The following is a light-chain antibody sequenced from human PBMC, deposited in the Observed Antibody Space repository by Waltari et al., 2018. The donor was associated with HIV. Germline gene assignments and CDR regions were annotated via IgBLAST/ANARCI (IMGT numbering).Light chain of an antibody. J-gene: IGLJ2*01. CDR2: DDN. V-gene: IGLV1-51*01. Sequence: QSVLTQSPSVSAAPGQKVTISCSGSNSNIGSSYVSGYQHLHGTAPKLLIYDDNERPSGIPDRFSGSKSGTSATLGITGLQTGDEAEYYCATWDKSLNIVLFGGGTKVTVL. CDR3: ATWDKSLNIVL. CDR1: NSNIGSSY.